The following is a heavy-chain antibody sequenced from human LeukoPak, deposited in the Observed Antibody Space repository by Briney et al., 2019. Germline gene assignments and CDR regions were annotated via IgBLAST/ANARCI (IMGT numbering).Heavy chain of an antibody. J-gene: IGHJ4*02. Sequence: PGRSLRLSCAASGFTFSSYAMHWVRQAPGKGLEWVSSIFDSGGDTYYANSVKGRFTISRDNAKNSLYLQMNSLRGEDTAVYYCARDMGYCSSSNCYTYYLDYWGQGTLVTVSS. CDR2: IFDSGGDT. V-gene: IGHV3-21*01. CDR3: ARDMGYCSSSNCYTYYLDY. D-gene: IGHD2-2*01. CDR1: GFTFSSYA.